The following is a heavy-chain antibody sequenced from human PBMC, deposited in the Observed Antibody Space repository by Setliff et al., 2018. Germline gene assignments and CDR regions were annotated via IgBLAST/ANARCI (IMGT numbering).Heavy chain of an antibody. D-gene: IGHD2-15*01. CDR2: ISAYNGDT. CDR3: ARDRRNIVVAVVNAAFDI. V-gene: IGHV1-18*01. J-gene: IGHJ3*02. CDR1: SYTFSSYG. Sequence: PGASVKVSCKASSYTFSSYGISWVRQAPGQGLEWMGWISAYNGDTNYAQNLQGRVTMTTDTSTSTAYMELRSLRSADTAVYYCARDRRNIVVAVVNAAFDIWGQGTMVTVSS.